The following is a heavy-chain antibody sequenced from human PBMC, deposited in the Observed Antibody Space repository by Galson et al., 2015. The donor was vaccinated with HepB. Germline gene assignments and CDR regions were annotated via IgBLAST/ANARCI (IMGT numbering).Heavy chain of an antibody. CDR2: IYKIVNR. CDR3: ARDGWENADSPNDAFDI. V-gene: IGHV3-66*01. J-gene: IGHJ3*02. D-gene: IGHD1-26*01. CDR1: GLTVRTNH. Sequence: SLSLSCEASGLTVRTNHMNWDRQAPRAGLELALVIYKIVNRYNTVSVQGRLSISRDNNKNTLYLQMNSLRAEDTAVYYCARDGWENADSPNDAFDIWGQGIMVTVSS.